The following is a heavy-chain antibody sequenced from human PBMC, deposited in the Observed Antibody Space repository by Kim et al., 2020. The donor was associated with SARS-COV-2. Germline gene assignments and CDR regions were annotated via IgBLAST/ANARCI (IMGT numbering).Heavy chain of an antibody. CDR2: IYYSGST. CDR3: AGYCSGGSCLWAPTHAFDI. D-gene: IGHD2-15*01. CDR1: GGSISSSSYY. Sequence: SETLSLTCTVSGGSISSSSYYWGWIRQPPGKGLEWIGSIYYSGSTYYNPSLKSRVTISVDTSKNQFSLKLSSVTAADTAVYYCAGYCSGGSCLWAPTHAFDIWGQGTMVTVSS. V-gene: IGHV4-39*07. J-gene: IGHJ3*02.